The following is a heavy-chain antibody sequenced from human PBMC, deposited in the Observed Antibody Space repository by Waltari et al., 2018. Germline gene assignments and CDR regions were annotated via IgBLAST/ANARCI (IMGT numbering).Heavy chain of an antibody. J-gene: IGHJ4*02. Sequence: QVQLQQWGAGLLKPSETLSLTCAVYGGTFNDHYWNWIRQPPGKGLEWFGPLKDSGSTTYNPSLRSRVTISLDTSKSQCALNLISVTAADTAVYYCASSYYDTSGYSPFDYWGQGTLVTVSS. CDR2: LKDSGST. CDR1: GGTFNDHY. CDR3: ASSYYDTSGYSPFDY. V-gene: IGHV4-34*01. D-gene: IGHD3-22*01.